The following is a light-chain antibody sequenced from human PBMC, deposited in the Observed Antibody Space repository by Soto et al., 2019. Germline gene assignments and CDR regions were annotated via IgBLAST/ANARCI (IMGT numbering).Light chain of an antibody. CDR1: QSVSSN. V-gene: IGKV3-15*01. CDR2: GAS. J-gene: IGKJ1*01. Sequence: EIVMTQSPATLSASPGERATLSCRASQSVSSNLAWYQQKPGQAPRLLIYGASTRATGIPARFSGSGSGTEFTLTISSLQSEDFAVYYCQQYNNWPTWTFGQGTKVDNK. CDR3: QQYNNWPTWT.